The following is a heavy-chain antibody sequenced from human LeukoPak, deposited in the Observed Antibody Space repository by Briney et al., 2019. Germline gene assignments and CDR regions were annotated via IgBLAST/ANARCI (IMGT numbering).Heavy chain of an antibody. D-gene: IGHD3-3*01. J-gene: IGHJ4*02. V-gene: IGHV3-53*01. CDR3: VQSITMFIG. CDR2: LYSGGST. CDR1: GFNVGSNY. Sequence: QTGGSLRLSCAASGFNVGSNYINWVRQAPGKGLEWVSALYSGGSTYYADSVKGRFTVSRDNAKNFLYLQMNSLRAEDTALYYCVQSITMFIGWGQGTRVTVSS.